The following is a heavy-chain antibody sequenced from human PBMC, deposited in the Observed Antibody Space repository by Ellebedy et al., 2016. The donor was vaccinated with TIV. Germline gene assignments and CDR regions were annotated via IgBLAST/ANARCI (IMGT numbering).Heavy chain of an antibody. CDR1: GFIFSDFY. Sequence: GGSLRLSXAASGFIFSDFYMSWIRQVPGKGLEWVSYISSSGSAKYYADSVKGRFTISRDNAKNSLYLQMNSLRAEDTAVYYCARDSPQYQLLSINAFDIWGQGTMVTVSS. CDR2: ISSSGSAK. D-gene: IGHD2-2*01. V-gene: IGHV3-11*01. J-gene: IGHJ3*02. CDR3: ARDSPQYQLLSINAFDI.